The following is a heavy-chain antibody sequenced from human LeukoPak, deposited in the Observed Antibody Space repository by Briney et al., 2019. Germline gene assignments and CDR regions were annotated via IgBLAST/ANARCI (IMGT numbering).Heavy chain of an antibody. J-gene: IGHJ4*02. CDR2: ISGSGGST. D-gene: IGHD3-16*01. CDR3: ANRGEIDY. V-gene: IGHV3-23*01. Sequence: GRSLRLSCAASGFTFDDYAMHWVRQAPGKGLEWVSAISGSGGSTYYADSVKGRFTISRDNSKNTLYLQMNSLRAEDTAVYYCANRGEIDYWGQGTLVTVSS. CDR1: GFTFDDYA.